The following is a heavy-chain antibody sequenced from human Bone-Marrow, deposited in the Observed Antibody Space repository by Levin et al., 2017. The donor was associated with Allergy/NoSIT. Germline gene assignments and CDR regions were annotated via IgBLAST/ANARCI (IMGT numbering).Heavy chain of an antibody. CDR3: ARGTMIVVVITTLPFDY. D-gene: IGHD3-22*01. J-gene: IGHJ4*02. Sequence: PGGSLRLSCAASGFTFSSYWMSWVRQAPGKGLEWVANIKQDGSEKYYVDSVKGRFTISRDNAKNSLYLQMNSLRAEDTAVYYCARGTMIVVVITTLPFDYWGQGTLVTVSS. CDR1: GFTFSSYW. CDR2: IKQDGSEK. V-gene: IGHV3-7*01.